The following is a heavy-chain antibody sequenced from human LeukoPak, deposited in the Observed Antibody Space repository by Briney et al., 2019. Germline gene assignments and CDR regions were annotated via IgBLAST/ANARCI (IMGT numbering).Heavy chain of an antibody. Sequence: PSETQSLTCTVSGGSISSSSYYWGWIRQPPGKGLEWIGSIYYSGSTYYNPSLKSRVTISVDTSKNQFSLKLSSVTAADTAVYYCAGRPPNFDYWGQGTLVTVSS. CDR1: GGSISSSSYY. CDR2: IYYSGST. CDR3: AGRPPNFDY. V-gene: IGHV4-39*01. J-gene: IGHJ4*02.